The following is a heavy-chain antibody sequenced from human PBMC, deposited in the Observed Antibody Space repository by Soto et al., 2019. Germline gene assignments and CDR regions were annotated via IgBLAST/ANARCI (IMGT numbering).Heavy chain of an antibody. V-gene: IGHV4-34*01. J-gene: IGHJ6*02. CDR2: INHSGST. CDR1: GGSFSGYY. CDR3: ARGPGSYYKYYYYGMDI. Sequence: SETLSLTCAVYGGSFSGYYWSWIRQPPGKGLEWIGEINHSGSTNYNPSLKSRVTISVDTSKNQFSLKLSSVTAADTAVYYCARGPGSYYKYYYYGMDIWGQGTTVTVSS. D-gene: IGHD3-10*01.